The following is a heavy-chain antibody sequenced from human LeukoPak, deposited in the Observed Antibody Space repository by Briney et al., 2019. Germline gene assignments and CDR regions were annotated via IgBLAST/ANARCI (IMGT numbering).Heavy chain of an antibody. D-gene: IGHD6-19*01. CDR3: ARETSYSSGWGFVWFDP. Sequence: SQTLSLTCAISGDSVSSNSAAWNWIRQSPSRGLEWLGRTYYRSKWYNDYAVSVKSRITINPDTSKNQFSLQLNSVTPEDTAVYYCARETSYSSGWGFVWFDPWGQGTLVTVSS. V-gene: IGHV6-1*01. J-gene: IGHJ5*02. CDR2: TYYRSKWYN. CDR1: GDSVSSNSAA.